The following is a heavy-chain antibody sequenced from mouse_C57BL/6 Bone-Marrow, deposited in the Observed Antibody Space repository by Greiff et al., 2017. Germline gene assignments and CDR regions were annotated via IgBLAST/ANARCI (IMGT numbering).Heavy chain of an antibody. CDR1: GYAFTNYL. V-gene: IGHV1-54*01. CDR2: INPGSGGT. J-gene: IGHJ2*01. D-gene: IGHD4-1*01. Sequence: QVQLQPSGAELVRPGTSVKVSCKASGYAFTNYLIEWVKQRPGQGLEWIGVINPGSGGTNYNEKFKGKATLTVDNSSSTAYMQLSSLTSEVFAVYVCARSGPWDRYYFDYWGQGTTLTVSS. CDR3: ARSGPWDRYYFDY.